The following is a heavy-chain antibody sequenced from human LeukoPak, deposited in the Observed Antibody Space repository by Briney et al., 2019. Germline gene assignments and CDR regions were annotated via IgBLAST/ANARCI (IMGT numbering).Heavy chain of an antibody. CDR2: MNPNSGNT. J-gene: IGHJ4*02. CDR3: ARGVGASWYSGPSIFDY. Sequence: ASVKVSCKASGYTLTSYDINWVRQATGQGLEWMGWMNPNSGNTGYAQKFQGRVTMTRNTSISTAYMELSSLRSEDTAVYYCARGVGASWYSGPSIFDYWGQGTLVTVSS. V-gene: IGHV1-8*01. CDR1: GYTLTSYD. D-gene: IGHD6-13*01.